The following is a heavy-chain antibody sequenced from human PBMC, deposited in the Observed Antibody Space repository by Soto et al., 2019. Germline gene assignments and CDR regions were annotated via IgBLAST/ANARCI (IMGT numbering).Heavy chain of an antibody. V-gene: IGHV4-39*07. CDR1: GSSIINSAYY. CDR2: IFYSGKV. D-gene: IGHD2-2*01. J-gene: IGHJ5*02. Sequence: SETLSLTCTVSGSSIINSAYYWACLRQPPGKEPEWIGNIFYSGKVYYAPSFRGRVSMSIDTSRNQFSLQLHSVAASDTAVYYCARARIVLIPTAWFDPWGRGTLVTVSS. CDR3: ARARIVLIPTAWFDP.